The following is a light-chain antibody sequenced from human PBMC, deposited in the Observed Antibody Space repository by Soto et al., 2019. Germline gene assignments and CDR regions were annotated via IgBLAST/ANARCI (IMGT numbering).Light chain of an antibody. V-gene: IGKV1-5*01. J-gene: IGKJ1*01. CDR3: QQYNSYSRT. Sequence: DIRMTQSPSTLSASVGDRVSITCRSSQSIVRLLAWYQQKPGKAPKLLIYDASSLESGVPSRFSGSGSGTEFTLTISSLQPDDFATYYCQQYNSYSRTFDPGTKVDIK. CDR2: DAS. CDR1: QSIVRL.